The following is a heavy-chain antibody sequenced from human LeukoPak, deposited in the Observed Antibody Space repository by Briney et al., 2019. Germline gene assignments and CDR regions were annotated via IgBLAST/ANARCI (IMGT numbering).Heavy chain of an antibody. V-gene: IGHV4-59*08. D-gene: IGHD2-15*01. CDR2: IYYSGSI. CDR1: GGSISSYY. Sequence: SETLSLTCTVSGGSISSYYWSWIRQPPGKGLEWLGYIYYSGSINYNPSLKGRVTISVDTSKNQFSLKLSSVTAADTAVYYCARGSGTIVVVVAATSKFDYWGQGTLVTVSS. CDR3: ARGSGTIVVVVAATSKFDY. J-gene: IGHJ4*02.